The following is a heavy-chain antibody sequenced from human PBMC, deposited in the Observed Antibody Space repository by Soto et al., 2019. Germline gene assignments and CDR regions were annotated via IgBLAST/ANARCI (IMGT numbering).Heavy chain of an antibody. CDR1: GGSISSSSSY. CDR3: ARGWFRNWFDP. J-gene: IGHJ5*02. Sequence: SETLSLTCTVSGGSISSSSSYWSWIRQPPGKGLEWIGEINHSGSTNYNPSLKSRVTISVDTSKNQFSLKLSSVTAADTAVYYCARGWFRNWFDPWGQGTLVTVSS. D-gene: IGHD3-10*01. V-gene: IGHV4-39*07. CDR2: INHSGST.